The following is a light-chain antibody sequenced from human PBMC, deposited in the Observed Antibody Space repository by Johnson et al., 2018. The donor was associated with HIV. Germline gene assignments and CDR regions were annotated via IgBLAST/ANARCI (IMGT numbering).Light chain of an antibody. V-gene: IGLV1-51*02. J-gene: IGLJ1*01. CDR2: ENN. CDR1: SSNIGNNY. Sequence: QSVLTQPPSASGTPGQRVTISCSGSSSNIGNNYVSWYQQLPGTAPKLLIYENNKRPSGIPDRFSGSKSGTSATLGITGLQTGDEADDYCGTWDSNLSVGNVFGTGTKVTVL. CDR3: GTWDSNLSVGNV.